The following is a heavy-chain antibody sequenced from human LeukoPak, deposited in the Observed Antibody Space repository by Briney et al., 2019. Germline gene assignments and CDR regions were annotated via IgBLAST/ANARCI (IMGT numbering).Heavy chain of an antibody. CDR2: IKSKTDGGTT. J-gene: IGHJ6*04. D-gene: IGHD2-2*01. V-gene: IGHV3-15*01. CDR1: GFTFSNAW. CDR3: SAAHDRYYYYGMDV. Sequence: GGSLRLSCAASGFTFSNAWMSWVRQAPGKGLEWVGRIKSKTDGGTTDYAAPVKGRFTISRDDSKNTLYLQMNSLRAEDTAVYYCSAAHDRYYYYGMDVWGKGTTVTVSS.